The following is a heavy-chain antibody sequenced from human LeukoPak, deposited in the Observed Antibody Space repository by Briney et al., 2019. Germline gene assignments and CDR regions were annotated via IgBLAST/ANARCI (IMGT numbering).Heavy chain of an antibody. D-gene: IGHD3-9*01. V-gene: IGHV3-7*01. CDR3: AKDGNGYYDILTGSGYYYYYGMDV. Sequence: GGSLRLSCAASGFTFSSYWMSWVRQAPGKGLEWVANIKQDGSEKYYVDSVKGRFTISRDNAKNSLYLQMNSLRAEDTAVYYCAKDGNGYYDILTGSGYYYYYGMDVWGQGTTVTVSS. CDR2: IKQDGSEK. CDR1: GFTFSSYW. J-gene: IGHJ6*02.